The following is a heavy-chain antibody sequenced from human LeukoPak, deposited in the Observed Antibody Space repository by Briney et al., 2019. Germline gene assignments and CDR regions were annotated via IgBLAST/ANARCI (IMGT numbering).Heavy chain of an antibody. J-gene: IGHJ4*02. Sequence: GGSLRLSCAASGFTFSYYWMHWVRQVPGKGLVWVSRINTSGSSTTYADFAKGRFTISRDNAESTLYLQMDSLGAEDTGVYYCATSTHADDYWGQGTLVAVSS. V-gene: IGHV3-74*01. CDR2: INTSGSST. CDR1: GFTFSYYW. CDR3: ATSTHADDY. D-gene: IGHD1-1*01.